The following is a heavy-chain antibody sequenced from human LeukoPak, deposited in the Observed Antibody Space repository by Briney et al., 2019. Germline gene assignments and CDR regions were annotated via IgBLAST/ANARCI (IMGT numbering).Heavy chain of an antibody. CDR1: GGSMSSGDYY. V-gene: IGHV4-30-4*08. J-gene: IGHJ3*02. Sequence: SQTLSLTCTVSGGSMSSGDYYWNWIRQSPGKGLEWIGYIYYSGTTYYNPSLESRVTISVDTSKNQFSLKLNSVTAADTAVYYCARVSDIVVAPAAIDDAIDIWGQGTMVTVSS. CDR2: IYYSGTT. D-gene: IGHD2-2*02. CDR3: ARVSDIVVAPAAIDDAIDI.